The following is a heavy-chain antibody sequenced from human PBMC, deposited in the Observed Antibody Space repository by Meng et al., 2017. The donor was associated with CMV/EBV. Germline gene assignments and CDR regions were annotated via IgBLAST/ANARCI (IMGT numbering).Heavy chain of an antibody. CDR2: IKSKADGGTT. Sequence: RGSLRLSCAASGFTFSNAWMSWVRQAPGKGLEWVGRIKSKADGGTTDYAAPVKGRFTISRDDSKNTLYLQMNSLKTEDTAVYYCTTGRATVTGYYYYGMDVWGQGTTVTVSS. CDR1: GFTFSNAW. D-gene: IGHD4-17*01. V-gene: IGHV3-15*01. CDR3: TTGRATVTGYYYYGMDV. J-gene: IGHJ6*02.